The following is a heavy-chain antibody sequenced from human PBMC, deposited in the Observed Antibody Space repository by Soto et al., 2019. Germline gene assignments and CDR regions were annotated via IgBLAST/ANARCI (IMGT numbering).Heavy chain of an antibody. CDR3: ARLGCSGGSCYQRRAFDI. V-gene: IGHV1-2*04. J-gene: IGHJ3*02. D-gene: IGHD2-15*01. Sequence: GASVKVSCKASGYTFTGYYMHWVRQAPGQGLEWMGWINPNSGGTNYAQKFQGWVTMTRDTSISTAYMELSRLRSDDTAVYYCARLGCSGGSCYQRRAFDIWGQGTMVTVSS. CDR1: GYTFTGYY. CDR2: INPNSGGT.